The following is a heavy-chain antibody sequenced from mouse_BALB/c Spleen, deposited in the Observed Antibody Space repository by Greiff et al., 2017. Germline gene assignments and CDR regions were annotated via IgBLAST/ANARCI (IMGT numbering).Heavy chain of an antibody. V-gene: IGHV5-17*02. J-gene: IGHJ3*01. CDR2: ISSGSSTI. CDR3: AKNWGGFAY. CDR1: GFTFSSFG. D-gene: IGHD4-1*01. Sequence: DVKLVESGGGLVQPGGSRKLSCAASGFTFSSFGMHWVRQAPEKGLEWVAYISSGSSTIYYADTVKGRFTISRDNPKNTLFLQMTSLRSEDTAMYYCAKNWGGFAYWGQGTLVTVSA.